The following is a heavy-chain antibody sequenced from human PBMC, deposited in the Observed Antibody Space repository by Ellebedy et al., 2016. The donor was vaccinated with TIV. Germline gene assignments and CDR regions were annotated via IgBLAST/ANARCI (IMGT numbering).Heavy chain of an antibody. D-gene: IGHD6-19*01. CDR1: GFTFSSYS. V-gene: IGHV3-21*01. J-gene: IGHJ4*02. Sequence: GGSLRLSCAASGFTFSSYSMNWVRQAPGKGLEWVSSISSTSSYIYYADSVKGRFTISRDNAKNSLYLQMNSLRDEDTAVYYCARGQWLNPHFDYWGQGTLVTVSS. CDR2: ISSTSSYI. CDR3: ARGQWLNPHFDY.